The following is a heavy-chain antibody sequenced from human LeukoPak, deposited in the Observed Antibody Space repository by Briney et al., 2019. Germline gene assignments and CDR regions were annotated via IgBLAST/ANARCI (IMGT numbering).Heavy chain of an antibody. CDR3: ARVTYDFWSATIDY. J-gene: IGHJ4*02. V-gene: IGHV4-4*02. Sequence: PSETLSLTCAVSGGSISSSNWWSWVRQPPGKGLEWIGEIYHSGSTNYNPSLKSRVTISVDKSKNQFSLKLSSVTAADTAVYYCARVTYDFWSATIDYWGQGTLVTVSS. D-gene: IGHD3-3*01. CDR2: IYHSGST. CDR1: GGSISSSNW.